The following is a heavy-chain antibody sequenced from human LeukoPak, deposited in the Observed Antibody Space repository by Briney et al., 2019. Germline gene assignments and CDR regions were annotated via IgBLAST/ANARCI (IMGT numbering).Heavy chain of an antibody. CDR2: IYTSGST. D-gene: IGHD3-22*01. Sequence: SQTLSLTCTVSGGSISSGSYYWSWIRQPAGKGLEWNGHIYTSGSTNYNPSLKSRVTISVDTSKNQFSLKLSSVTAADTAVYYCARTYYYDSSGYPKLNDYWGQGTLVTVSS. CDR1: GGSISSGSYY. CDR3: ARTYYYDSSGYPKLNDY. V-gene: IGHV4-61*09. J-gene: IGHJ4*02.